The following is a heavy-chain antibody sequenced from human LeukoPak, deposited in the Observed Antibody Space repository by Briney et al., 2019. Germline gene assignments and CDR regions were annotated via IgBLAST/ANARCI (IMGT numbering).Heavy chain of an antibody. CDR1: GYTFSSYG. D-gene: IGHD5-18*01. V-gene: IGHV1-18*01. CDR2: ISAHTGHT. Sequence: ASVKVSCKASGYTFSSYGVTWVRQAPGQGLEWMGWISAHTGHTSYAQKLRDRITMTTDTSTSTAYMELRSLRSDDTAVYFCARASGYSYGPRDYWGQGTLVTVSS. CDR3: ARASGYSYGPRDY. J-gene: IGHJ4*02.